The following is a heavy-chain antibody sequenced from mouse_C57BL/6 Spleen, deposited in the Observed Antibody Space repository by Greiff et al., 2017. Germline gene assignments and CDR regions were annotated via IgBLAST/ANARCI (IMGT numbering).Heavy chain of an antibody. D-gene: IGHD1-1*01. Sequence: EVQLVESGGDLVKPGGSPKLSCAASGFTFSSYGMSWVRQTPDKRLEWVATISSGGSYTYYPDSVKGRFTISRDNAKNTLYLQMSSLKSEDTAMYYCARITTVDWYFDVWGTGTTVTVSS. CDR1: GFTFSSYG. V-gene: IGHV5-6*01. CDR2: ISSGGSYT. CDR3: ARITTVDWYFDV. J-gene: IGHJ1*03.